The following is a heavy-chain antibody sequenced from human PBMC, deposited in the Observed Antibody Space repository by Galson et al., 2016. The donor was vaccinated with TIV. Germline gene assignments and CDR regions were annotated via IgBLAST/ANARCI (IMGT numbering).Heavy chain of an antibody. D-gene: IGHD3-22*01. CDR3: VRIGMLRESCSCYACPGIFDT. CDR1: GYSISSGYY. J-gene: IGHJ5*02. V-gene: IGHV4-38-2*01. CDR2: ICHTETT. Sequence: SLTCAVSGYSISSGYYWGWVRQPPGKGLEWLGNICHTETTYYNPSLESRVSISVDTSKNQFSLRLSSVTAADTAVYYCVRIGMLRESCSCYACPGIFDTWGQGILVTVSS.